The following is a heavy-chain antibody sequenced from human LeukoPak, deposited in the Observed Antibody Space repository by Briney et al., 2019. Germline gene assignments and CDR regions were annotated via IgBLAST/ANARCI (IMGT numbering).Heavy chain of an antibody. CDR3: AKDSPILTV. CDR2: LGGSGASI. D-gene: IGHD3-9*01. V-gene: IGHV3-23*01. J-gene: IGHJ3*01. Sequence: PGGSLRLSCAASGFSFGTHGMSWVRQGPGKGLEWVSALGGSGASIYYTDSVKGRFTISRDNSKNTLFLQMNSLRAEDTAVYYCAKDSPILTVWGQGTMVTVSS. CDR1: GFSFGTHG.